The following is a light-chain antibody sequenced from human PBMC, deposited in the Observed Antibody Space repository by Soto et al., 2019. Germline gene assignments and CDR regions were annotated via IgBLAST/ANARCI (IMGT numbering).Light chain of an antibody. Sequence: EILMTQSPATLSLSPGERATLSCRAGQGITANLAWYQQKPGQSPRLLIYDVSTRATGVPARFSDTGSETDFTLTISGLQSEDSAIYFCQQYNNWPLSFGQGTRLEIK. V-gene: IGKV3-15*01. CDR3: QQYNNWPLS. CDR2: DVS. CDR1: QGITAN. J-gene: IGKJ5*01.